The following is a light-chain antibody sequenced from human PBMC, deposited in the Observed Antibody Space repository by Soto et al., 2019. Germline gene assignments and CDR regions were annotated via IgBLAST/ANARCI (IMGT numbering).Light chain of an antibody. CDR3: QHYGSSPVS. V-gene: IGKV3-20*01. J-gene: IGKJ4*01. CDR2: EAS. Sequence: DIVLTQSPGTLSLSPGERATLSCRASQSVPKNSLAWYRQNPGQAPSLLIYEASTRATDIPDRFSGSGFGADFTLTISRLEPEDFAMYYCQHYGSSPVSFGGGTKVEVK. CDR1: QSVPKNS.